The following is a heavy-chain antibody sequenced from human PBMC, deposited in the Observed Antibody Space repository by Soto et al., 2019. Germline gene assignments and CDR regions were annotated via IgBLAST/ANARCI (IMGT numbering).Heavy chain of an antibody. CDR3: AREPDY. V-gene: IGHV4-31*03. CDR1: DGSISSGRYY. J-gene: IGHJ4*02. Sequence: QVQLQESGPGLVKPSQTLSLTCTVSDGSISSGRYYWNRIRQPPGKGLEWMGYIYYSGNPYHNPSLESRVTVSVDASKNQSSLKLSSVTAAETAVYSWAREPDYWGQGTLVTVSS. CDR2: IYYSGNP.